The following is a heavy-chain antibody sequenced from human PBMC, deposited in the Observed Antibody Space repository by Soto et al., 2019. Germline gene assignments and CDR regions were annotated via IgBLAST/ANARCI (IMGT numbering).Heavy chain of an antibody. D-gene: IGHD6-19*01. J-gene: IGHJ4*02. CDR3: ARHRIAVAGTDY. CDR2: IYYSGST. V-gene: IGHV4-39*01. CDR1: GGSISSSSYY. Sequence: SETLSLTCTVSGGSISSSSYYWGWIRQPPGKGLEWIGSIYYSGSTYYNPSLKSRVTISVDTSKNQFSLKLSSVTAADTAVYYCARHRIAVAGTDYWGQGTLVTSPQ.